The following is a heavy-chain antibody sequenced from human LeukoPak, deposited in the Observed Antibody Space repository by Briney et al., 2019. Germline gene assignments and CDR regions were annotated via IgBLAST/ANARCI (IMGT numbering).Heavy chain of an antibody. CDR2: IHSSGGT. CDR3: ARGRNGPSADYYYGMDV. V-gene: IGHV4-4*07. Sequence: PSETLSLTSTVSAGSISYLCTGIRQPAGKVLWWSGLIHSSGGTNYNPSLRSRVTMSVDTSKNQFSLKLTSVTAADTAVYYCARGRNGPSADYYYGMDVWGQGTTVTVSS. J-gene: IGHJ6*02. D-gene: IGHD3-10*01. CDR1: AGSISYL.